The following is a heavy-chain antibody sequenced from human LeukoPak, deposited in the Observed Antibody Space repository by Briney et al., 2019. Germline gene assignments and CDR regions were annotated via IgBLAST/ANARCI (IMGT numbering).Heavy chain of an antibody. CDR3: ARGGGYSYGYYFDY. D-gene: IGHD5-18*01. Sequence: PGGSLRLSCAASGFTFSSYSMNWVRQAPGKGLEWVSSISSSSSYIYYADSVKGRFTISRDNAKNSLYLQMNSLRAEDAAVYYCARGGGYSYGYYFDYWGQGTLVTVSS. V-gene: IGHV3-21*01. CDR1: GFTFSSYS. CDR2: ISSSSSYI. J-gene: IGHJ4*02.